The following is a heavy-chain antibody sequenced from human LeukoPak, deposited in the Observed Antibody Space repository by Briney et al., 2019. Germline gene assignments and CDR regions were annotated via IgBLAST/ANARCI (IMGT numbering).Heavy chain of an antibody. D-gene: IGHD6-13*01. CDR1: GYTFTSYG. CDR3: ASLSPGIAAAGHEAFDI. CDR2: ISAYNGNT. V-gene: IGHV1-18*01. Sequence: ASVKVSCKASGYTFTSYGISWVRQAPGQSLEWLGWISAYNGNTYYAENFQARVTMTTDTSTSTAYMELSRLRSDDTAVYYCASLSPGIAAAGHEAFDIWGQGTMVTVSS. J-gene: IGHJ3*02.